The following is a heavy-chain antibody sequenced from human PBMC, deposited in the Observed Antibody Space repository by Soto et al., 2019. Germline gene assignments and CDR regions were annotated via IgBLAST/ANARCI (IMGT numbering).Heavy chain of an antibody. J-gene: IGHJ6*02. CDR3: AREMEYYDASGRMDV. D-gene: IGHD3-22*01. Sequence: QVQLVQSGAEVKKPGSSVKVSCKASGGAFSSYTIGWVRQAPGQGLEWMAGIIPIYHTPNYAQKFQGRVTITADETTSTAYMELSSLRSEDTAVYYCAREMEYYDASGRMDVWGQGTTVTVSS. CDR1: GGAFSSYT. CDR2: IIPIYHTP. V-gene: IGHV1-69*12.